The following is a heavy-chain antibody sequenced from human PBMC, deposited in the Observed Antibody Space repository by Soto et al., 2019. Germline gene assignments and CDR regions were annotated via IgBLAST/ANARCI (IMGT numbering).Heavy chain of an antibody. CDR2: ISWDGGST. Sequence: PGGSLRLSCAASGFTFDDYTMHWVRQAPGKGLEWVSLISWDGGSTYYADSVKGRFTISRDNSKNSLYLQMNSLRTEDTALYYFAKVSTYYYDSSERYCGMDVWGKGTTVTVSS. D-gene: IGHD3-22*01. CDR1: GFTFDDYT. CDR3: AKVSTYYYDSSERYCGMDV. J-gene: IGHJ6*04. V-gene: IGHV3-43*01.